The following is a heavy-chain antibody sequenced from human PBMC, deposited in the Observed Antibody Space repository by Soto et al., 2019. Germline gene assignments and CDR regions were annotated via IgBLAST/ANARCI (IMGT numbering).Heavy chain of an antibody. CDR3: ARGPSTIFGVVIHPIGRVEYYFDY. D-gene: IGHD3-3*01. CDR1: GGSISSGDYY. CDR2: IYYSGST. Sequence: TSETLSLTCTVSGGSISSGDYYWSWIRQPPGKGLEWIGYIYYSGSTYYNPSLKSRVTISVDTSKNQFSLKLSSVTAADTAVYYCARGPSTIFGVVIHPIGRVEYYFDYWGQGTLVTVSS. V-gene: IGHV4-30-4*01. J-gene: IGHJ4*02.